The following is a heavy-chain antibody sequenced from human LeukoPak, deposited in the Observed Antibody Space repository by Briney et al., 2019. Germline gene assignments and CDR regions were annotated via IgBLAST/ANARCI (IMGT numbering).Heavy chain of an antibody. CDR2: ISAYNGNT. V-gene: IGHV1-18*01. CDR1: GYTFTSYG. Sequence: GASVKVSCKASGYTFTSYGISWVRQAPGQGLEWMGWISAYNGNTNYAQKLQGRVTMTTDTSTSTAYMELRSLRSDDTAVYYCARALIAAAGNNWFDPWGQGTLVTVSS. J-gene: IGHJ5*02. CDR3: ARALIAAAGNNWFDP. D-gene: IGHD6-13*01.